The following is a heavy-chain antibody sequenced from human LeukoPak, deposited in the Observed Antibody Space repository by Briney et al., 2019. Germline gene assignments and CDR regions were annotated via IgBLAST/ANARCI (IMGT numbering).Heavy chain of an antibody. V-gene: IGHV3-30-3*01. CDR2: ISYDGSNK. D-gene: IGHD3-16*01. Sequence: GRSLRLSCAASGFTFSSYAMHWVRQAPGKGLEWVAVISYDGSNKYYADSVKGRFTISRDNSKNTLYLQMNSLRAEDTAVYYCARGDYVWGSKRHTLDYWGQGTLVTVSS. CDR3: ARGDYVWGSKRHTLDY. CDR1: GFTFSSYA. J-gene: IGHJ4*02.